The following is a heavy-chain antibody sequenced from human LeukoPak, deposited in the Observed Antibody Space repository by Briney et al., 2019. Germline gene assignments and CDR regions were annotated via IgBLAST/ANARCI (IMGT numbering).Heavy chain of an antibody. D-gene: IGHD5-18*01. J-gene: IGHJ6*03. CDR1: SGSISTSNYY. CDR3: AREGRYRYGYNEYHLYMDI. V-gene: IGHV4-39*07. Sequence: SETLSLTCTVSSGSISTSNYYWGWVRQPPGKALEWIGNIFYSGSTYYSPSLKSRVTISLDTSKNQFSLKLSSVTAAETAVYYCAREGRYRYGYNEYHLYMDIWGKGTTVTVSS. CDR2: IFYSGST.